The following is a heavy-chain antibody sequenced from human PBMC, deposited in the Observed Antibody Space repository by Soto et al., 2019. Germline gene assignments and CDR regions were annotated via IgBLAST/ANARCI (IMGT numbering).Heavy chain of an antibody. J-gene: IGHJ5*02. V-gene: IGHV1-58*01. CDR1: GFTFSSSA. CDR3: ATRIDNIGWYWLDT. CDR2: IVLGNGNT. D-gene: IGHD6-19*01. Sequence: QMHLVQSGPEVKRPGTSLKVSCKASGFTFSSSAVQWVRQARGQPLEWIGWIVLGNGNTNYAQKFQQRVTITRDMSTSTAYMEVRSLTSEDTAVYYCATRIDNIGWYWLDTWGQGTLVTVSS.